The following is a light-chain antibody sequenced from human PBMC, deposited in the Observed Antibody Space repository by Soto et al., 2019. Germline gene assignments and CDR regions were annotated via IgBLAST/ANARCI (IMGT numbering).Light chain of an antibody. V-gene: IGKV1-5*03. CDR1: QSISSW. J-gene: IGKJ1*01. Sequence: DIQMTQSPSTLSASVGDRVTITCRASQSISSWLAWYQQKPGKAPKLLIYKASSLESGVPSRFSGSGSGTECTLTISSLQPDDFASYYCQQCNSYPWTFGQGTKVEIK. CDR3: QQCNSYPWT. CDR2: KAS.